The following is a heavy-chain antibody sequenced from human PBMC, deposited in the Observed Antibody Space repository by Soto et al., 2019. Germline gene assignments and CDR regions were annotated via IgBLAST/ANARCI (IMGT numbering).Heavy chain of an antibody. V-gene: IGHV1-18*04. CDR3: ARAGASNWNYVSSSS. D-gene: IGHD1-7*01. CDR1: GYNFAGSG. J-gene: IGHJ4*02. Sequence: QVQLVQSGAEVKKPGASVKVSCKASGYNFAGSGFIWVRQAPGQGREWMGWISAKYGDTNYAQNLQGRVTMTTDTSTTTAYMELRSLTSDDTAVYYCARAGASNWNYVSSSSWGQGTLVTVSS. CDR2: ISAKYGDT.